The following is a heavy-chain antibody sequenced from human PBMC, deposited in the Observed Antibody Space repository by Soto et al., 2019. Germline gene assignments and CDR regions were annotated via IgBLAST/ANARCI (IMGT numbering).Heavy chain of an antibody. CDR2: INGGNGNI. CDR1: WFSFTTYS. J-gene: IGHJ4*02. Sequence: SEQVSFKASWFSFTTYSLHWVRQAPGQRLEWMAWINGGNGNIEYSQNFQNRVTITRDTSASTVYMELSSLRSEDTAVYYCARELAAPGTTCDYWGQGALVTVSS. V-gene: IGHV1-3*01. CDR3: ARELAAPGTTCDY. D-gene: IGHD6-13*01.